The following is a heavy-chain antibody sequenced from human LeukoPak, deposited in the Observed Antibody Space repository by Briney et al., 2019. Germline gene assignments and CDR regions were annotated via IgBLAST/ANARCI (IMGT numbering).Heavy chain of an antibody. V-gene: IGHV4-39*07. CDR3: AREEDGSGSYYRAPASYYYYYYMDV. CDR1: GGSISSSSYY. D-gene: IGHD3-10*01. J-gene: IGHJ6*03. Sequence: SETLSLTCTVSGGSISSSSYYWGWIRQPPGKGLEWIGSIYYSGSTYYNPSLKSRVTMSVDTSKNQFSLKLSSVTAADTAVYYCAREEDGSGSYYRAPASYYYYYYMDVWGKGTTVTVSS. CDR2: IYYSGST.